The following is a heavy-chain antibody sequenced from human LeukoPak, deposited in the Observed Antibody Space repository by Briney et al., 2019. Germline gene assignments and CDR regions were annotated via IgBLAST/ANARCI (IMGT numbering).Heavy chain of an antibody. CDR3: ARGVVGATTGWYFDL. J-gene: IGHJ2*01. Sequence: PGGSLRLSCAASGFTFSNYGMHWVRQAPGKGLEWVAVIWSDESNKYYEDSVKGRFTISRDNFKNTLYLHMNRLRAEDTTVYYCARGVVGATTGWYFDLWGRGTLVTVSS. V-gene: IGHV3-33*01. CDR1: GFTFSNYG. D-gene: IGHD1-26*01. CDR2: IWSDESNK.